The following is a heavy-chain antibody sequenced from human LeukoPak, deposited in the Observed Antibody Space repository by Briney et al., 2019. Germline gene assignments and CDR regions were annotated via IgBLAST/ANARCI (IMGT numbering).Heavy chain of an antibody. D-gene: IGHD1-14*01. CDR3: ARDRNLDN. V-gene: IGHV3-7*01. Sequence: GGSLRLSCAASGFTFSSHWMSWVRQAPGKGLEWVANIKPDGSEEYFVDSVKGRFTISRDNAKNSLYLQMNSLRAEDTAVYYCARDRNLDNWGQGTLVTVSS. CDR1: GFTFSSHW. CDR2: IKPDGSEE. J-gene: IGHJ4*02.